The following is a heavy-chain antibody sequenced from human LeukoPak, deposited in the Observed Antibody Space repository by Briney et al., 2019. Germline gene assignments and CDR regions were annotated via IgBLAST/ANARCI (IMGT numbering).Heavy chain of an antibody. J-gene: IGHJ4*02. CDR1: GGSISSYY. CDR2: IYTSGGT. V-gene: IGHV4-4*07. CDR3: ARGPAVAGLFDY. Sequence: SETLSLTCTVSGGSISSYYWSWIRQPAGKGLEWIGRIYTSGGTNYNPSLKSRVTMSVDTSKNQFSLKLSSVTAADTAVYYCARGPAVAGLFDYWGQGTLVTVSS. D-gene: IGHD6-19*01.